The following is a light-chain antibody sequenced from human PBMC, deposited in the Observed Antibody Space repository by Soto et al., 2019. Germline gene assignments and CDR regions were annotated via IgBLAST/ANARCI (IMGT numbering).Light chain of an antibody. CDR1: SGHSSYA. Sequence: QSVLTQSPSASASXXXXXXLTCTLSSGHSSYAIAWHQQQPEKGPRYLMKLDSDGSHTKGDAIPDRFSGSSSGAERYLTISSLQSEDEADYYCQTWGTGIHVVFGGGTKLTVL. CDR2: LDSDGSH. CDR3: QTWGTGIHVV. V-gene: IGLV4-69*01. J-gene: IGLJ2*01.